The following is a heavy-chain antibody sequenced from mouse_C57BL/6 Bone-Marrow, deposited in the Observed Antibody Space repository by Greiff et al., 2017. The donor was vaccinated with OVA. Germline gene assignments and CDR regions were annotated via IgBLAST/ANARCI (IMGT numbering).Heavy chain of an antibody. V-gene: IGHV5-4*01. J-gene: IGHJ2*01. CDR2: ISDGGSYT. CDR3: ARDPLVAGGY. CDR1: GFTFSSYA. Sequence: EVQLVESGGGLVKPGGSLKLSCAASGFTFSSYAMSWVRQTPEKRLEWVATISDGGSYTYYPDNVKGRFTISRDNAKNNLYLQMSHLKSEDTAMYYCARDPLVAGGYWGKGTTLTVSS. D-gene: IGHD1-1*01.